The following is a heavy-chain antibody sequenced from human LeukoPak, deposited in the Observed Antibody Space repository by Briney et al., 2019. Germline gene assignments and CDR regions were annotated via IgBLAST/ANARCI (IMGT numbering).Heavy chain of an antibody. CDR1: GGSFSGYY. J-gene: IGHJ5*02. CDR2: INHSGST. D-gene: IGHD1-26*01. CDR3: ARQFVVSERLDP. Sequence: KSSETLSLTCAVYGGSFSGYYWSWIRQPPGKGLEWIGEINHSGSTNYNPSLKSRVTISADTSKNQFSLKLSSVTAADTAVYYCARQFVVSERLDPWGQGILVTVTS. V-gene: IGHV4-34*01.